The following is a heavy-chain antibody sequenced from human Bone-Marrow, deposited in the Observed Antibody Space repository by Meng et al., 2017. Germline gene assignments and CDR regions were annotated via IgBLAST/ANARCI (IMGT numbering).Heavy chain of an antibody. CDR3: ARYYYDSSGRYYYYYGMDV. CDR1: GGTFSSYA. CDR2: IIPIFGTA. V-gene: IGHV1-69*06. Sequence: SVKVSCKASGGTFSSYAISWVRQAPGQGLEWMGGIIPIFGTANYAQKFQGRVTITAGKSTSTAYMELSSLRSEDTAVYYCARYYYDSSGRYYYYYGMDVWGQGTTVTVSS. J-gene: IGHJ6*02. D-gene: IGHD3-22*01.